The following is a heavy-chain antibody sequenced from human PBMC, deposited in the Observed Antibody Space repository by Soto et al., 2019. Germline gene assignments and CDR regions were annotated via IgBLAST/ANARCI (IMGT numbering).Heavy chain of an antibody. J-gene: IGHJ6*02. CDR1: GYRFANHW. V-gene: IGHV5-51*01. CDR3: ARLSNWTENHKYYFYGMDV. Sequence: PGESLKISCQGSGYRFANHWIDWVRQMPGKGLEWVGMIYPGDSETRYSPSFEGQVTISVDKSISTAYLQWSSLKASDTAMYYCARLSNWTENHKYYFYGMDVWGQGTTVTVSS. D-gene: IGHD4-4*01. CDR2: IYPGDSET.